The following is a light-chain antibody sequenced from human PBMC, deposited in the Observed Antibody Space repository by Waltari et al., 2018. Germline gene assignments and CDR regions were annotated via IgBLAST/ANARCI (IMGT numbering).Light chain of an antibody. CDR3: CSFAGSSTYYV. CDR2: EVT. J-gene: IGLJ1*01. CDR1: SSDVGTYNL. Sequence: QSALTQPASVSGSPGQSITISCTGTSSDVGTYNLVSWYQQHPGKAPKLMIYEVTNRSSGVSNRFSGSKSGNTAALTISGRQAEDEAEYYCCSFAGSSTYYVFGTGTKVTVL. V-gene: IGLV2-23*02.